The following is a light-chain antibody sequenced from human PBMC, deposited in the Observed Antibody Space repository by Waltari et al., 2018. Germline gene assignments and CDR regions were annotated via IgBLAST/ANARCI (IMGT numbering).Light chain of an antibody. CDR1: QSVGSS. CDR2: DAS. V-gene: IGKV3-11*01. Sequence: EIVLTQSPVTLSLAPGERATLSCWASQSVGSSLAWYQQKPGQAPRPLMYDASNRATGVPARFNGSESGTDFTLTIISLQSEDSAVYYCQQRSNWPPITFGQGTRLEIK. J-gene: IGKJ5*01. CDR3: QQRSNWPPIT.